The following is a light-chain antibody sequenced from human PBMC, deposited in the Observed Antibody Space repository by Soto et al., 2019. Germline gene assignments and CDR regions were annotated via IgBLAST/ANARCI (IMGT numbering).Light chain of an antibody. V-gene: IGKV1-5*03. CDR1: QSISSW. CDR2: ETS. J-gene: IGKJ1*01. Sequence: DIQLTQSPSTLSASVGDRVTITCRASQSISSWVAWYQQKPGKAPNLLIYETSNFESGVPSRFSGSGSGTEFTLTISRLQHDDFATYYCQYYNDYCWTFGQGTKVEIK. CDR3: QYYNDYCWT.